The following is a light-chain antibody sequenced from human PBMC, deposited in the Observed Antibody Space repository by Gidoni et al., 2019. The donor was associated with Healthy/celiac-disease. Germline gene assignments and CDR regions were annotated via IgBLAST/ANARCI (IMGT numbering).Light chain of an antibody. V-gene: IGLV3-21*03. CDR1: HLGSKS. Sequence: SSVPTQPPSVSVAPGKTARITCGGNHLGSKSVHWYQQKPGQAPVLFVYDGSDRPSGIPERFSGSNSGNTATRTISRVEAGDEADYYCQVWDSSSDHVVFGGGTKLTVL. J-gene: IGLJ2*01. CDR3: QVWDSSSDHVV. CDR2: DGS.